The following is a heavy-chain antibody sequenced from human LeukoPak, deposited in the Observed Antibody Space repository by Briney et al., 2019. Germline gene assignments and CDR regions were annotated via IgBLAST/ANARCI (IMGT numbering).Heavy chain of an antibody. CDR1: GFTFSSYW. J-gene: IGHJ4*02. CDR3: TRDEVGASTEYDY. Sequence: PGGSLRLSCAASGFTFSSYWMSWVRQAPGKGLEWVANIKQDGSEKYYVDSVKGRFTISRDNAKNSLYLQMSSLRAEDTAVYYCTRDEVGASTEYDYWGQGTLVTVSS. V-gene: IGHV3-7*01. D-gene: IGHD1-26*01. CDR2: IKQDGSEK.